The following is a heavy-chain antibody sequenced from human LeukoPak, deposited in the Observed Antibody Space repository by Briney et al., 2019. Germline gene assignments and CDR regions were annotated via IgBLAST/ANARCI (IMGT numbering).Heavy chain of an antibody. CDR2: IYHSGST. CDR3: ARMEQGIAAS. CDR1: GYSISSGYY. V-gene: IGHV4-38-2*02. J-gene: IGHJ5*02. Sequence: PSETLSLTCSVSGYSISSGYYWGWIRQPPGKGLEWIGSIYHSGSTYYNPSLKSRVTISVDKSKNQFSLKLSSVTAADTAVYYCARMEQGIAASWGQGTLVTVSS. D-gene: IGHD6-25*01.